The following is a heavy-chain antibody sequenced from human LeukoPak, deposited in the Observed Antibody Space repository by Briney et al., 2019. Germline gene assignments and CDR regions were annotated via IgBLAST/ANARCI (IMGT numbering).Heavy chain of an antibody. V-gene: IGHV1-69*13. CDR3: ASEGRPYYSTSGSHVYMAYSYIDV. CDR1: GGTFNTSP. CDR2: IIPFFGTA. D-gene: IGHD3-16*01. J-gene: IGHJ6*03. Sequence: SVKVSCKASGGTFNTSPLSWLRQAPGQGPEWRGGIIPFFGTANYAQKFQDRVTITADASSSTAYMELSSLRSEDTAVYYCASEGRPYYSTSGSHVYMAYSYIDVWGKGTTVIVSS.